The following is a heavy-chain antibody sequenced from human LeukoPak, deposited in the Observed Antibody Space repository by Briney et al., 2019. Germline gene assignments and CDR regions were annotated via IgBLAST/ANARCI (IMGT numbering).Heavy chain of an antibody. CDR1: GYTFANYD. Sequence: ASVKVSCKTSGYTFANYDINWVRQATGQGLEWMGWMNPNSGNTGFAQNFQGRLTMTRDTSISTAYMDLSSLRSKDTAVYFCVRGGTLVRGVTLLSGMDVWGQGTTVTVSS. CDR2: MNPNSGNT. CDR3: VRGGTLVRGVTLLSGMDV. D-gene: IGHD3-10*01. J-gene: IGHJ6*02. V-gene: IGHV1-8*01.